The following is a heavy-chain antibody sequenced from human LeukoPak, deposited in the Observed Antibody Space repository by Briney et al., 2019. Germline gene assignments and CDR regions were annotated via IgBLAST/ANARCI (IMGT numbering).Heavy chain of an antibody. Sequence: GGSLRLSCPASGFPFRSYAMSWVRHAPGKRLECVSAISSSSTNTYYADSVKGRFTISRNNSKNTLYLQMNSLKAEDTAVYYCAKPSKGDGSFDSWGQGTLVTVSS. D-gene: IGHD5-24*01. CDR3: AKPSKGDGSFDS. CDR2: ISSSSTNT. J-gene: IGHJ4*02. CDR1: GFPFRSYA. V-gene: IGHV3-23*01.